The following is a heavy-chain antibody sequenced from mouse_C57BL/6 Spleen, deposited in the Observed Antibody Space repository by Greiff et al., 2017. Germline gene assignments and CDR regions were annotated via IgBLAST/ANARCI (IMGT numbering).Heavy chain of an antibody. J-gene: IGHJ1*03. Sequence: VQLQQSGPELVKPGASVTISCKASGYSFTGYYMNWVKQSPEKSLEWIGEINPSTGGTTYNQKFKAKATLTVDKSSSTAYMQLKSLTSEDSAVYYCASGYDGLRGWYFDVWGTGTTVTVSS. CDR2: INPSTGGT. D-gene: IGHD2-3*01. V-gene: IGHV1-42*01. CDR3: ASGYDGLRGWYFDV. CDR1: GYSFTGYY.